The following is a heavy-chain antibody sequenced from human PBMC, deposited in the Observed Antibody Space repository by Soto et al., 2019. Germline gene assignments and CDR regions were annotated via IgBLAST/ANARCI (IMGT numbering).Heavy chain of an antibody. CDR1: GGSIRSYY. CDR3: ARHGHGDYGSPYWYFDL. D-gene: IGHD3-10*01. Sequence: SETLCLTCTVSGGSIRSYYWSWIRQPPGKGLEWIGYIYYSGSTNYNPSLKSRVTISVDTSKNQFSLKLSSVTAADTAVYYCARHGHGDYGSPYWYFDLWGRGTLVTVSS. J-gene: IGHJ2*01. V-gene: IGHV4-59*08. CDR2: IYYSGST.